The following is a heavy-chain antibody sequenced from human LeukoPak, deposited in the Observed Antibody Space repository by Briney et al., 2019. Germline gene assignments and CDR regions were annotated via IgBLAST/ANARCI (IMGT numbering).Heavy chain of an antibody. J-gene: IGHJ5*02. CDR1: GFTFSNYA. V-gene: IGHV3-23*01. CDR2: ISGSGDST. CDR3: ARDLGQYYDTSDNWFDP. D-gene: IGHD3-22*01. Sequence: GGSLRLSCAASGFTFSNYAMRWVRQAPGKGLEWVSGISGSGDSTYYADSVKGRFTISGDNAKNTLNLQMNSLRAEDTAVYYCARDLGQYYDTSDNWFDPWGQGTLVTVSS.